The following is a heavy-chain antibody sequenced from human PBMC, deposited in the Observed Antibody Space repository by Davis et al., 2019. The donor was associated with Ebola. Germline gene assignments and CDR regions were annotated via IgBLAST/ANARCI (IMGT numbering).Heavy chain of an antibody. CDR3: AKDFEGDGSFRVY. V-gene: IGHV3-13*01. Sequence: GESLKISCAASGFTLSSYDMYWVRQGTGNGLEWVSSISVAGTTYYTDSVKGRFTISRDHAQNSLVLQMDSLRDGDTAVYYCAKDFEGDGSFRVYWGQGTLVTVSS. CDR2: ISVAGTT. D-gene: IGHD3-9*01. J-gene: IGHJ4*02. CDR1: GFTLSSYD.